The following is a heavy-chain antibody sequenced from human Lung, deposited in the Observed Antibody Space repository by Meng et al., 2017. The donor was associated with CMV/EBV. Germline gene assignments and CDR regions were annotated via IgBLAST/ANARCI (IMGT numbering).Heavy chain of an antibody. CDR2: ISGSGGST. V-gene: IGHV3-23*01. Sequence: SCAASGFTFSSYAMSWVRQAPGKGLEWVSAISGSGGSTYYADSVKGRFTISRDNSKNTLYLQMSSLRAEDTAVYYCAKDWVDIVVVPAADVWGQGTTVTVSS. J-gene: IGHJ6*02. D-gene: IGHD2-2*03. CDR1: GFTFSSYA. CDR3: AKDWVDIVVVPAADV.